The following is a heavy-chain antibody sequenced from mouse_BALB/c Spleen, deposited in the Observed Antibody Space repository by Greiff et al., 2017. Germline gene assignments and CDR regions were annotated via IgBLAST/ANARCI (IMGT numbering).Heavy chain of an antibody. V-gene: IGHV5-12-1*01. Sequence: EVKLVESGGGLVKPGGSLKLSCAASGFAFSSYDMSWVRQTPEKRLEWVAYISSGGGSTYYPDTVKGRFTISRDNAKNTLYLQMSSLKSEDTAMYYCARLSGPYAMDYWGQGTSVTVSS. CDR3: ARLSGPYAMDY. J-gene: IGHJ4*01. D-gene: IGHD4-1*01. CDR1: GFAFSSYD. CDR2: ISSGGGST.